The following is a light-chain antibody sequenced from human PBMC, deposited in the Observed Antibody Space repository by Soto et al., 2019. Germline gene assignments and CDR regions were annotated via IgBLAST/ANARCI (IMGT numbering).Light chain of an antibody. V-gene: IGKV1-5*03. CDR3: EQYNSYSWT. Sequence: DIQITQSPSTLSASVGYRVTITCRASQSISSWLAWYQQKPGKAPKLLIYKASSLESGVPSRFSGSGSGTELTLTISSLQPDDFATYYCEQYNSYSWTFGQGTKVDI. J-gene: IGKJ1*01. CDR2: KAS. CDR1: QSISSW.